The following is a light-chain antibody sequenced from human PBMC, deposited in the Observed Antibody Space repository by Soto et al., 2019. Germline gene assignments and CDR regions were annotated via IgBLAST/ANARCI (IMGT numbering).Light chain of an antibody. V-gene: IGKV3-20*01. CDR3: QQYGSSPPIT. Sequence: EIVLTQSPGTLSLSPGERATLSCRASQSVSSSYLAWYKQKPGQAPRLLIYGASSRPTGIPDRFSGSGSGTDFTLTISRLEPEDFAVYYCQQYGSSPPITFGQGTRLEIK. J-gene: IGKJ5*01. CDR2: GAS. CDR1: QSVSSSY.